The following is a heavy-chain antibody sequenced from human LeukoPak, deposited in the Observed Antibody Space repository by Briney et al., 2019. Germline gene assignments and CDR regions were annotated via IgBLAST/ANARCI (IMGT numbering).Heavy chain of an antibody. CDR2: ISWNSGSI. V-gene: IGHV3-9*01. D-gene: IGHD6-13*01. J-gene: IGHJ4*02. CDR1: GLTFDDYA. CDR3: AREAAALFDY. Sequence: GGSLRLSCAASGLTFDDYAMHWVRQAPGKGLEWVSGISWNSGSIGYADSVKGRFTISRDNAKNSLYLQMNSLRAEDTAVYYCAREAAALFDYWGQGTLVTVSS.